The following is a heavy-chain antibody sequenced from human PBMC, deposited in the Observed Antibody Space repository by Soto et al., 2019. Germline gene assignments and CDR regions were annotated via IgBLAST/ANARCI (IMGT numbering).Heavy chain of an antibody. J-gene: IGHJ6*02. Sequence: PGGSLRLSYAASGFSSSSYWLHWVRQAPGKGLVWVSRINSDGSTTGYADSVKGRFTISRDNAQNTLYLQMSSLRAEDTAVYYCARGLKGLYGTDVWGQGTTVTVSS. CDR2: INSDGSTT. CDR1: GFSSSSYW. V-gene: IGHV3-74*01. CDR3: ARGLKGLYGTDV.